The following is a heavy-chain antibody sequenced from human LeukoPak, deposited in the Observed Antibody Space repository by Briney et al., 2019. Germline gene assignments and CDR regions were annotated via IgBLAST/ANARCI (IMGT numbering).Heavy chain of an antibody. J-gene: IGHJ6*03. CDR2: ISGSGGNT. CDR3: ARERRRQQLDFRYYYYMDV. V-gene: IGHV3-23*01. D-gene: IGHD6-13*01. CDR1: GFTFSNYG. Sequence: GGSLRLSCAASGFTFSNYGMSWVRQAPGKGLEWVSSISGSGGNTYYADSVKGRFTISRDNAKNSLYLQMNSLRAEDTAVYYCARERRRQQLDFRYYYYMDVWGKGTTVTISS.